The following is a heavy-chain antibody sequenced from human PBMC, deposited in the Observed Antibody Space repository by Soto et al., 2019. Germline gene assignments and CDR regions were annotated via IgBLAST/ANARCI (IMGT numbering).Heavy chain of an antibody. CDR1: GYIFASYG. J-gene: IGHJ6*02. CDR3: ARVGGDGYDPFYNYGMDF. Sequence: EASVKVYCKASGYIFASYGISWVRQAPGQVLEWMGYINPDNGNTHYPQRLQGRVSMTTETSTTTVYMELRSLRSDDTAVYYCARVGGDGYDPFYNYGMDFWGQGTTVTVSS. CDR2: INPDNGNT. D-gene: IGHD5-12*01. V-gene: IGHV1-18*04.